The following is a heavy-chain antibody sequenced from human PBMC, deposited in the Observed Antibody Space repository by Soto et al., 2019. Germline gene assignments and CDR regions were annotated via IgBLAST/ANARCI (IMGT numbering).Heavy chain of an antibody. CDR3: ASPRAQGRIWSGYSDFDY. CDR2: IIPIFGTA. D-gene: IGHD3-3*01. Sequence: QVQLVQSGAEVKKPGSSVKVSCKASGGTFSSYAISWVRQAPGQGLEWMGGIIPIFGTANYAQKFQGRVTITADESTSTAYMELSSLRSEDTAVYYCASPRAQGRIWSGYSDFDYWGQGTLVTVSS. J-gene: IGHJ4*02. CDR1: GGTFSSYA. V-gene: IGHV1-69*01.